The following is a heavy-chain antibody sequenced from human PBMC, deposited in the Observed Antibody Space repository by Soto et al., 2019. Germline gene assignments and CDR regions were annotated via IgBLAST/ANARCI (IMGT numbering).Heavy chain of an antibody. CDR2: INAANGDT. CDR1: GYTFNKYP. D-gene: IGHD3-10*01. V-gene: IGHV1-3*01. J-gene: IGHJ4*02. CDR3: ARKDYYDSGIYYFDY. Sequence: ASVKVSCKASGYTFNKYPMHWVRQAPGQGLEWMGWINAANGDTGYSQKFQGRVTFMRDTSASTAYMELSSLRSEDTAVYYCARKDYYDSGIYYFDYWGQGSLVTVSS.